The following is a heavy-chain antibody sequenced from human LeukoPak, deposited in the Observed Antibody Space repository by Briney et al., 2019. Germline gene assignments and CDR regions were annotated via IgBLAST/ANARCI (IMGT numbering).Heavy chain of an antibody. CDR1: GGSISSSSYY. CDR3: ARSHGSGSYYNLNDY. D-gene: IGHD3-10*01. CDR2: IYYSGST. V-gene: IGHV4-39*07. Sequence: SETLSLTCTVSGGSISSSSYYWGWIRQPPGKGLEWIGSIYYSGSTYYNPSLKSRVTISVDTSKNQFSLRLSSVTAADTAVYYCARSHGSGSYYNLNDYWGQGTLVTVSS. J-gene: IGHJ4*02.